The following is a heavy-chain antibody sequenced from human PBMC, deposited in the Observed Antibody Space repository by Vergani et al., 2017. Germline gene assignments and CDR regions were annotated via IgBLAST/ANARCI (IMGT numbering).Heavy chain of an antibody. CDR3: ARDRDIVVVPAAILPAFDI. Sequence: EVQLLESGGGLVQPGGSLRLSCAASGFTFSSYAMSWVRQAPGKGLEWVSAISGSGGSTYYADSVKGRFTISRDNSKNTLYLQMNSLRAEDTAVYYCARDRDIVVVPAAILPAFDIWGQGTMVTVSS. D-gene: IGHD2-2*01. J-gene: IGHJ3*02. CDR1: GFTFSSYA. CDR2: ISGSGGST. V-gene: IGHV3-23*01.